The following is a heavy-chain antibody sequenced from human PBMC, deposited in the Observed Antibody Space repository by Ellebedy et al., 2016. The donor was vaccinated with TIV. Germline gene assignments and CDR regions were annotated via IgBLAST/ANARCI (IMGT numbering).Heavy chain of an antibody. CDR3: ARDLGGSYDRGYFDL. CDR1: GFTFSSYS. J-gene: IGHJ2*01. Sequence: GESLKISCSASGFTFSSYSMNWVRQAPGKGLEWVSSISSSSSYIYYADSVKGRFTISRDNAKNSLYLQMNRLRAEDTAVYYCARDLGGSYDRGYFDLWGRGTLVTVSS. D-gene: IGHD1-26*01. CDR2: ISSSSSYI. V-gene: IGHV3-21*01.